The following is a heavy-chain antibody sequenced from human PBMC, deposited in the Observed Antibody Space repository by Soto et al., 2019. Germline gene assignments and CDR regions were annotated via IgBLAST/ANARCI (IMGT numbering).Heavy chain of an antibody. V-gene: IGHV1-46*01. D-gene: IGHD2-2*01. CDR1: GYTFTSYY. CDR2: INPSGGST. J-gene: IGHJ3*02. CDR3: ASPYCSSTSCYYSRYAFDI. Sequence: GASVKVSCKASGYTFTSYYMHWVRQAPGQGLEWMGIINPSGGSTSYAQKFQGRVTMTRDTSTSTVYMELSSLRSEDTAVYYCASPYCSSTSCYYSRYAFDIWGQGTMVTVSS.